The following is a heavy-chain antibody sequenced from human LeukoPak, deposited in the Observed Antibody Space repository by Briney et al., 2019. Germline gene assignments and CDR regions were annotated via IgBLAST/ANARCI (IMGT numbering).Heavy chain of an antibody. CDR1: GFTFSNAW. J-gene: IGHJ3*02. CDR3: VRVSSPIGAPGSDTLDI. Sequence: GGSLRLSCAASGFTFSNAWMSWVRQAPGKGLEWVGRIKSKTDGGTTDYAAPVKGRFTISRDDSKNTLYLQMNSLKTEDTAVYYCVRVSSPIGAPGSDTLDIWGQGTMVTVSS. V-gene: IGHV3-15*01. D-gene: IGHD6-13*01. CDR2: IKSKTDGGTT.